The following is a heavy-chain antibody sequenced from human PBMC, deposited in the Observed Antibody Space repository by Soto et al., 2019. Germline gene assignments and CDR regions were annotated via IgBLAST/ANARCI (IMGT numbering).Heavy chain of an antibody. V-gene: IGHV3-43*01. Sequence: GGSLRLSCAASGFTFDDYTMHWVRQAPGKGLEWVSLISWDGGSTYYADSVKGRFTISRDNSKNSLYLQMNSLRTEDTALYYCAKEYIAVAGTWGHWFDPWGQGTLVTVSS. CDR2: ISWDGGST. CDR1: GFTFDDYT. J-gene: IGHJ5*02. D-gene: IGHD6-19*01. CDR3: AKEYIAVAGTWGHWFDP.